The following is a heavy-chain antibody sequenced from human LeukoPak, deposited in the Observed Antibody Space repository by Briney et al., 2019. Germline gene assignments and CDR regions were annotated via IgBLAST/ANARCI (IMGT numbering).Heavy chain of an antibody. CDR1: GGSISSYY. CDR3: ARSSEAFDI. Sequence: SETLSLTCTVSGGSISSYYWSWIRQPPGKGLEWIGYIYYSGSTNYSPSLKSRVTISLDKSKNQFSLKLRSVTAADTAVYYCARSSEAFDIWGQGTMVTVSS. CDR2: IYYSGST. J-gene: IGHJ3*02. V-gene: IGHV4-59*12.